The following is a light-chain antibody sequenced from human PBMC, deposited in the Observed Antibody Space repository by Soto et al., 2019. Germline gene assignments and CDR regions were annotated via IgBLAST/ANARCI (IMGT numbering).Light chain of an antibody. CDR1: NIAAKS. CDR3: QVWDSSSDKPV. V-gene: IGLV3-21*02. Sequence: SYELTQPPSVSVAPGQTARITCGGNNIAAKSVHWYQQKPGQAPVLVVYDDRDRPSGVPERFSGSNSGNTATLTISRVEAGDAADFWCQVWDSSSDKPVFGGGTKLTVL. J-gene: IGLJ2*01. CDR2: DDR.